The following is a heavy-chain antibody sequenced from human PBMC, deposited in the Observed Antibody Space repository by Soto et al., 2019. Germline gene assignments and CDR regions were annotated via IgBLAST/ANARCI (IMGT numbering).Heavy chain of an antibody. Sequence: GESLKISCKASGYSFSTYWIAWVRQRPGKGLDWMGIIYPGDSANRYSPSFQGKVTISVDNSIDTAYLEWTTLRASDSAMYYCARHSLATQPGDYWGQGTRVTVS. V-gene: IGHV5-51*01. CDR3: ARHSLATQPGDY. CDR1: GYSFSTYW. D-gene: IGHD5-12*01. J-gene: IGHJ4*02. CDR2: IYPGDSAN.